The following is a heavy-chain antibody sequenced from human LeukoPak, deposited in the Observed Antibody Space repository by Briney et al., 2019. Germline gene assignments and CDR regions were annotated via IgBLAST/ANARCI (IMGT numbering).Heavy chain of an antibody. J-gene: IGHJ4*02. V-gene: IGHV3-23*01. Sequence: GGSLRLSCAASGFTFSSYAMSWVRQAPGKGLEWVSAISGSGGSTYYADSVKGRFTISSDNSKNTLYLQMNSLRAEDTAVYYCAKDRGRISVVAFDYWGQGALVTVSS. D-gene: IGHD3-16*02. CDR2: ISGSGGST. CDR3: AKDRGRISVVAFDY. CDR1: GFTFSSYA.